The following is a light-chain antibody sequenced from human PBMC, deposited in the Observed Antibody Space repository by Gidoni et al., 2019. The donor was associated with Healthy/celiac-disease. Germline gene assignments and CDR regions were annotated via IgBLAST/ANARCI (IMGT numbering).Light chain of an antibody. CDR2: WAS. V-gene: IGKV4-1*01. CDR3: QQYYSTPLT. CDR1: RGVLYSSNNKNY. J-gene: IGKJ4*01. Sequence: DIVMTQSPDSLDVSLGERATINCKSTRGVLYSSNNKNYLAWYQQKPGQPPKLLIYWASTRESGVPDRFSGSGSGTDFTLTISSLQAEDVAVYYCQQYYSTPLTFGGGTKVEIK.